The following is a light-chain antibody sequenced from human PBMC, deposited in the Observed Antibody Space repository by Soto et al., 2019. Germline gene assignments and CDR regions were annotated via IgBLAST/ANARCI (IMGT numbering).Light chain of an antibody. Sequence: DTQMTQSPSSLSASVGDRVTITCRASQGISNYLAWYQQIPGKVPKLLISAASTLQSGVPSRFSGSGSGTDFTLTISSLQPEDVATYYCQKYTNVPAFGGGTKAEIK. CDR3: QKYTNVPA. CDR2: AAS. J-gene: IGKJ4*01. CDR1: QGISNY. V-gene: IGKV1-27*01.